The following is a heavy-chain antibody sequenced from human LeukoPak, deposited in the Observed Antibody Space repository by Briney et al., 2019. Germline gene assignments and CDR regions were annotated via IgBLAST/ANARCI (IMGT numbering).Heavy chain of an antibody. Sequence: GESLKISCKGSGYSFTSYWIGWVRQMPGKGLEWMGIIYPSDSGTRYSPSFQGQVTISADKSISTAYLQWSSLKASDTAMYYCARRRFPSGYYYDSSGYHDAFDIWGQGTMVTVSS. CDR2: IYPSDSGT. CDR1: GYSFTSYW. D-gene: IGHD3-22*01. CDR3: ARRRFPSGYYYDSSGYHDAFDI. J-gene: IGHJ3*02. V-gene: IGHV5-51*01.